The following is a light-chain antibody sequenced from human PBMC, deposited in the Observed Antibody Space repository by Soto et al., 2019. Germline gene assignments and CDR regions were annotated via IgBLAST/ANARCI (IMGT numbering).Light chain of an antibody. CDR1: ENVGTN. V-gene: IGKV3D-15*01. J-gene: IGKJ4*01. CDR2: GSS. CDR3: QKYNNWGLS. Sequence: IVMTQSPATLSVSPGEGVTLSCRASENVGTNLAWYQQKPGQAPRLLMYGSSTRATGIPATFSGSGSGTEFTLTISSLQSEESAVYYCQKYNNWGLSFGGGTKVDIK.